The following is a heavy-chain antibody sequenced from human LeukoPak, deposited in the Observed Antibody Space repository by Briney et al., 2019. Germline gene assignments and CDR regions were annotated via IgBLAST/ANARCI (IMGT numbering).Heavy chain of an antibody. V-gene: IGHV4-34*01. CDR2: INHSGST. J-gene: IGHJ4*02. CDR3: ARAPGAAID. CDR1: GGSISGYY. Sequence: SETLSLTCTVSGGSISGYYWSWIRQPPGKGLEWIGEINHSGSTNYNPSLKSRVSISVDTSKSQFSLKLNSVTAADTAVYYCARAPGAAIDWGQGTLVTVSS. D-gene: IGHD2-2*01.